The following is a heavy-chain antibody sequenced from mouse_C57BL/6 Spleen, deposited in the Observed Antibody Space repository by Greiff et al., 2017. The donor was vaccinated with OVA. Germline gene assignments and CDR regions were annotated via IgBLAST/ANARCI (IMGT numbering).Heavy chain of an antibody. CDR2: IYPGDGDT. D-gene: IGHD2-5*01. CDR3: ARRYSNYWGDY. V-gene: IGHV1-80*01. J-gene: IGHJ4*01. Sequence: QVQLKQSGAELVKPGASVKISCKASGYAFSSYWMNWVKQRPGKGLEWIGQIYPGDGDTNYNGKFKGKATLTADKSSSTAYMQLSSLTSEDSAVYFCARRYSNYWGDYWGQGTSVTVSS. CDR1: GYAFSSYW.